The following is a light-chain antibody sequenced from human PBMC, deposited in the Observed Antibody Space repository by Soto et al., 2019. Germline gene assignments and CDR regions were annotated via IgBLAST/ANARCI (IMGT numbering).Light chain of an antibody. CDR1: SSDVGGYNS. V-gene: IGLV2-14*03. CDR3: SSYTSTRSYV. J-gene: IGLJ1*01. CDR2: EVS. Sequence: QSALTQPASVSGSPGQSITVSCTGTSSDVGGYNSVSWYQQHPGKPPKLIIYEVSNRPSGVSDRFSGSKSGNTASLTISGLQAEDEADYYCSSYTSTRSYVFATGTKVTVL.